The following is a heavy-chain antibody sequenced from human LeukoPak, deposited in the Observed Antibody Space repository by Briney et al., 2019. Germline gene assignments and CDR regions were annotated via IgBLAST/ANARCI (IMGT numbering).Heavy chain of an antibody. CDR3: ARAGGRLLHGFGYFEY. J-gene: IGHJ4*02. V-gene: IGHV3-30*04. D-gene: IGHD6-19*01. CDR2: LSYDGDNK. Sequence: GGSLRLSCAASGFTFSRYVMIWVRQAPGKGLQWVSTLSYDGDNKYYVDSVKGRFTISRDNSKNTLYLQMNSLSAEDTAVYYCARAGGRLLHGFGYFEYWGQGTLVTVSS. CDR1: GFTFSRYV.